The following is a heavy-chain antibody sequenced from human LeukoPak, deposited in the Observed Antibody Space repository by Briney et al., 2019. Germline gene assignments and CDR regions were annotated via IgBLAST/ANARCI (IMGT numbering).Heavy chain of an antibody. CDR2: IKQDGSEK. Sequence: QSGGSLRLSCAASGFTFSSYWMSWVRQAPGKGLEWVANIKQDGSEKYYVDSVKGRFTISRDNAKNSLYLQMNSLRAEDTAVYYCARDCRHYYYYYYMDVWGKGTTVTISS. V-gene: IGHV3-7*01. CDR3: ARDCRHYYYYYYMDV. CDR1: GFTFSSYW. J-gene: IGHJ6*03.